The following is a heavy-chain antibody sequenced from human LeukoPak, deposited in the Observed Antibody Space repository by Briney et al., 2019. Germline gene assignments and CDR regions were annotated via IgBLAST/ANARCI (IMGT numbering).Heavy chain of an antibody. CDR2: ISSSGSGDNT. V-gene: IGHV3-23*01. D-gene: IGHD3-22*01. J-gene: IGHJ3*02. CDR1: GVTLSTYA. Sequence: PGGSLRLSCAASGVTLSTYAMSWARQAPGKGLEWVSGISSSGSGDNTYYADSVKGRFIISRDTSKNTMDLQMNSLRPEDSALYFCARGGRGSAAVVAPRSFDIWGQGTMVAVSS. CDR3: ARGGRGSAAVVAPRSFDI.